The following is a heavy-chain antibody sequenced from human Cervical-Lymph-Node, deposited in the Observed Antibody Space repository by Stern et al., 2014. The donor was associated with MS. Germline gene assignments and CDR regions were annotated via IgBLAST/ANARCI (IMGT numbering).Heavy chain of an antibody. V-gene: IGHV4-31*03. CDR3: ARVSYDFWSGYYPFDY. CDR1: GGSISSGGYY. Sequence: QVQLQESGPGLVKPSQTLSLTCTVSGGSISSGGYYWSWLRQHPGKGLEWIGDIYYSGSTYYNPSLKSRVTISVDTSKNQFSLKLSSVTAADTAVYYCARVSYDFWSGYYPFDYWGQGTLVTVSS. CDR2: IYYSGST. D-gene: IGHD3-3*01. J-gene: IGHJ4*02.